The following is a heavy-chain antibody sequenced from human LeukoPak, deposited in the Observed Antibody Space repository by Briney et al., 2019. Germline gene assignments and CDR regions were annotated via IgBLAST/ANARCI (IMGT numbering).Heavy chain of an antibody. J-gene: IGHJ6*02. CDR1: GFTFSSYA. CDR3: AKAALVRGVIIPYYYYSMDV. Sequence: GGSLRLSCAASGFTFSSYAMSWVRQALGKGLEWVSALSGSGTSTYHADSVKGRFTISRDNSKNTLYLQMNSLRAEDTAVYYCAKAALVRGVIIPYYYYSMDVWGQGTTVTVSS. V-gene: IGHV3-23*01. CDR2: LSGSGTST. D-gene: IGHD3-10*01.